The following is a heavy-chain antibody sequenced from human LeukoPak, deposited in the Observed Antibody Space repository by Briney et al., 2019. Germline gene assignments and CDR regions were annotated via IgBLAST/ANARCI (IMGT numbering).Heavy chain of an antibody. CDR1: GFTFDDYA. CDR3: AKDIMNSGYGDFDY. V-gene: IGHV3-9*01. Sequence: GGALRLSCAASGFTFDDYARHRGRQAPGKGLEWVSGISWNSGSIGYADSVKGRFTISRDNAKNSLYLQMNSLRAEDTALYYCAKDIMNSGYGDFDYWGQGTLVTVSS. CDR2: ISWNSGSI. J-gene: IGHJ4*02. D-gene: IGHD5-12*01.